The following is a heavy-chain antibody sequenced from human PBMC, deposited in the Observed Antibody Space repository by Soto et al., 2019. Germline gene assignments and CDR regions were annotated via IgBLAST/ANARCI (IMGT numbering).Heavy chain of an antibody. V-gene: IGHV1-18*01. J-gene: IGHJ5*02. CDR3: ARDPHEFWTSYWFDP. Sequence: ASVKVSCKTSGYTFNTYGINWVRQAPGQGLELMGWISAYDGKTAYAEKFQGRVTLTTDTSTSTAYMELRSLRSDDTAIYYCARDPHEFWTSYWFDPWGQGTPVTVSS. CDR2: ISAYDGKT. CDR1: GYTFNTYG. D-gene: IGHD3-3*01.